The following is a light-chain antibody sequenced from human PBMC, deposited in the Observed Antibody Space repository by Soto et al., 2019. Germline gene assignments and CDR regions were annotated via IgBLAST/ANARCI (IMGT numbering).Light chain of an antibody. CDR3: LQDYQYPRT. Sequence: AILMTQSPSSLSASVGDRVTITCRASQGIRNDLGWYQQKPGKAPELLIYAASTLQSGVPSRFSGSESGTDFTLTISSLQPEDFATYYCLQDYQYPRTFGQGTRVEIK. CDR1: QGIRND. V-gene: IGKV1-6*01. J-gene: IGKJ1*01. CDR2: AAS.